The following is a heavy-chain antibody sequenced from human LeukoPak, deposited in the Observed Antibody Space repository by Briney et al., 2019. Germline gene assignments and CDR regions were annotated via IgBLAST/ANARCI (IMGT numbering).Heavy chain of an antibody. CDR3: ARAHDRGYYYGFDY. CDR1: GFTVSSNY. CDR2: IYSAGNT. D-gene: IGHD3-22*01. V-gene: IGHV3-66*01. J-gene: IGHJ4*02. Sequence: GGSLRLSCAASGFTVSSNYMSWVRQAPGKGLEWVSVIYSAGNTYYADSVQGRFTMSRENPKNTLYLQMNSLRAEDTAVYYCARAHDRGYYYGFDYWGQGTLVTVSS.